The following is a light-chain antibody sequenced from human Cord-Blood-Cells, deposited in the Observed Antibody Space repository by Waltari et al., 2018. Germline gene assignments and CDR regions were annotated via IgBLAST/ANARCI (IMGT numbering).Light chain of an antibody. CDR1: QSISSY. CDR2: AAS. V-gene: IGKV1-39*01. CDR3: QQSYSTRYT. Sequence: DIQMPQSPSSPSASVGHRVTITCRASQSISSYLNWYQQKPGKAPKLLIYAASSLQSGVPSRFSGSGSGTDFTLTISSLQPEDFATYYCQQSYSTRYTFGQGTKLEIK. J-gene: IGKJ2*01.